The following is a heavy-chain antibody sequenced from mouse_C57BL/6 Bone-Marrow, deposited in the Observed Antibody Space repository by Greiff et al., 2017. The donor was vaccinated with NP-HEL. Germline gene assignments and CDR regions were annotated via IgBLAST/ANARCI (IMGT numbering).Heavy chain of an antibody. CDR3: ASWGYFWYFDV. J-gene: IGHJ1*03. D-gene: IGHD2-3*01. CDR2: IDPSDSYT. Sequence: VQLQQPGAELVMPGASVKLSCKASGYTFTSYWMHWVKQRPGQGLEWIGEIDPSDSYTNYNQKFKGKSTLNVDKSSSKAYMQLSSLTSDDSAVYYCASWGYFWYFDVWGTGTTVTVSS. CDR1: GYTFTSYW. V-gene: IGHV1-69*01.